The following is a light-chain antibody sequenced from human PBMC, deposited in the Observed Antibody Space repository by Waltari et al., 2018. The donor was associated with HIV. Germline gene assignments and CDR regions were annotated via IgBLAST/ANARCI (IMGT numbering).Light chain of an antibody. CDR3: QQYSSFPIT. Sequence: DIQMTQSPSTLSASLGDRVSITCRASHTVGTWLAWYQQKPGKAPSLLISKTSTLESGVPTNFSGSGSGTYFTLTISALRPDDFASYFCQQYSSFPITFGQGTKL. CDR1: HTVGTW. CDR2: KTS. J-gene: IGKJ2*01. V-gene: IGKV1-5*03.